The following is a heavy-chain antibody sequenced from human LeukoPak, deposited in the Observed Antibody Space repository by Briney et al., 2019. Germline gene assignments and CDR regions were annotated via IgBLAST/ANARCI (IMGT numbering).Heavy chain of an antibody. CDR1: GGSISSYY. D-gene: IGHD5-18*01. J-gene: IGHJ2*01. V-gene: IGHV4-59*08. Sequence: SETLSLTCTVSGGSISSYYWSWIRQPPGKGLEWIGYIYYSGSTNYNPSLKSRVTISVATSKNQFSLKLSSVTAADTAVYYCARSLYGYGSIWYFDLWGRGTLVTVSS. CDR2: IYYSGST. CDR3: ARSLYGYGSIWYFDL.